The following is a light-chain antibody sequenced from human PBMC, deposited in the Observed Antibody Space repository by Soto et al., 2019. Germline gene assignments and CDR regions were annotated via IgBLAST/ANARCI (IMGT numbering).Light chain of an antibody. CDR3: QQSFNFPRT. Sequence: EVLMTQSPDTLYVSPGERVTLSCRASQSVSDNLAWYQQKPGQGPRLLVYRASTRTLGIPARFSGSESGTEFTLTISSLQSEDFATYYCQQSFNFPRTFGQGTRV. J-gene: IGKJ1*01. V-gene: IGKV3-15*01. CDR1: QSVSDN. CDR2: RAS.